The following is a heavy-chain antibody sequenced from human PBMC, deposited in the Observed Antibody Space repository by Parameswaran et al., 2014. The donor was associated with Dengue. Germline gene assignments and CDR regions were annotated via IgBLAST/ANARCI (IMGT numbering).Heavy chain of an antibody. J-gene: IGHJ4*02. D-gene: IGHD3-22*01. V-gene: IGHV1-2*04. CDR2: INPNSGGT. CDR3: ARGGDRSSYYYDEPETSVDY. Sequence: WVRQAPGQGLEWMGWINPNSGGTNYAQKFQGWVTMTRDTSISTAYMELSRLRSDDTAVYYCARGGDRSSYYYDEPETSVDYWGQGTPGHRLL.